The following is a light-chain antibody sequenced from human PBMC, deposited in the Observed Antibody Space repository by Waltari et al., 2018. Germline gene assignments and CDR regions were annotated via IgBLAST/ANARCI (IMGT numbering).Light chain of an antibody. CDR2: AAS. V-gene: IGKV1-9*01. Sequence: IQLTQSPSSLSASVGDRVTITCRASQDITNYLAWYQQEPGKPPKLLIYAASTLQSGVPSRFSGSQSGTDFTLTISTLQPEDFATYDCQQLDTYPRTFGGGTKGGIK. J-gene: IGKJ4*01. CDR3: QQLDTYPRT. CDR1: QDITNY.